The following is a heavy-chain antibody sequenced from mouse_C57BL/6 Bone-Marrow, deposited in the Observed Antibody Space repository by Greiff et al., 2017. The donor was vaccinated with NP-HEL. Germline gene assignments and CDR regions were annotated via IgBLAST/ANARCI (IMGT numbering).Heavy chain of an antibody. CDR3: ARWTVVAGDY. Sequence: QVQLQQPGAELVKPGASVKMSCKASGYTFTSYWITWVKQRPGQGLEWIGDIYPGSGSTNYNEKFKSKDTLTVDTSSSTAYLQLISLTSEDSAVYYCARWTVVAGDYWGQGTTLTVSS. CDR1: GYTFTSYW. CDR2: IYPGSGST. D-gene: IGHD1-1*01. V-gene: IGHV1-55*01. J-gene: IGHJ2*01.